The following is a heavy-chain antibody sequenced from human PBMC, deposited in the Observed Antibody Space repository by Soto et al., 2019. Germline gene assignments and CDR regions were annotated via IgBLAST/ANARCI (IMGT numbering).Heavy chain of an antibody. J-gene: IGHJ6*02. CDR2: IIPILGIA. V-gene: IGHV1-69*08. CDR3: ARDQFGNSGGMDV. D-gene: IGHD7-27*01. Sequence: QVQLVQSGAEVKKPGSSVKVSCKASGGTFSSYTISWVRQAPGQGLEWMGRIIPILGIANYAQKFQGRVTITADKSTSTAYMELSSLRSEDTAVYYCARDQFGNSGGMDVWGQGTTVTVSS. CDR1: GGTFSSYT.